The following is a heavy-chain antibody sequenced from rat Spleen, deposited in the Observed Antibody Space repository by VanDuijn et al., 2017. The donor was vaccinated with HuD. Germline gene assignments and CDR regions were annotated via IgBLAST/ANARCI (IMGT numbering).Heavy chain of an antibody. D-gene: IGHD1-12*03. CDR2: ISSGGGGT. CDR1: GFTFSSFP. CDR3: TRHHYDGYYHGPVLGVMDA. Sequence: EVQLVESGGGLVQPGRSLKLSCAASGFTFSSFPVAWVRQAPQKGLEWVASISSGGGGTYYPDSVKGRFTVSRDNAKSTLYLQMDSLRSEDTASYYCTRHHYDGYYHGPVLGVMDAWGQGASVTVSS. V-gene: IGHV5-46*01. J-gene: IGHJ4*01.